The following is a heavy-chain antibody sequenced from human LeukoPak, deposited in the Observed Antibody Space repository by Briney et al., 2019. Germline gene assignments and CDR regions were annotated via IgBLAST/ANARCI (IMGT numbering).Heavy chain of an antibody. V-gene: IGHV3-11*04. Sequence: GGSLRLSCAASGFSFSDSYMSWIRQAPGKGLEWVSSISTSSNTLYYGDPVKGRFAISRDNAKNSLFLQMNSLTPEDTAVYFCARDRHVPGLYYYYMDVWGKGTTVTVSS. CDR1: GFSFSDSY. J-gene: IGHJ6*03. CDR3: ARDRHVPGLYYYYMDV. CDR2: ISTSSNTL. D-gene: IGHD6-6*01.